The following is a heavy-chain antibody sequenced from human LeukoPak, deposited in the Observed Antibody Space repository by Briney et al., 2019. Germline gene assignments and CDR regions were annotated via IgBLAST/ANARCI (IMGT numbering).Heavy chain of an antibody. CDR1: GGSISSYY. J-gene: IGHJ4*02. CDR2: ISGSGGST. Sequence: ETLSLTCTVSGGSISSYYWSCFRHAPAKGREWFSGISGSGGSTYYADSVKGRFTISRDNSENTLYLQMNSLRAEDTAVYYCANYDSSGYYLLDYWGEGTLVSVSS. V-gene: IGHV3-23*01. CDR3: ANYDSSGYYLLDY. D-gene: IGHD3-22*01.